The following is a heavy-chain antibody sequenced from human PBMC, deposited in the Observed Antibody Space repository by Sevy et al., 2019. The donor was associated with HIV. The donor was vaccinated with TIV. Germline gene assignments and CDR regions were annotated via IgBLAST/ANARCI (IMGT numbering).Heavy chain of an antibody. V-gene: IGHV3-13*01. CDR1: GFTFNKYD. CDR2: IGVRGDT. J-gene: IGHJ4*02. CDR3: ATEGTGEQRAGFDF. D-gene: IGHD7-27*01. Sequence: GGSLRLSCAASGFTFNKYDMHWVRQPTGKGLEWLSGIGVRGDTHYPGAVKGRFTISRETAKNSLYLQIDDLRAGDTAVYYCATEGTGEQRAGFDFWGQGTLVTVSS.